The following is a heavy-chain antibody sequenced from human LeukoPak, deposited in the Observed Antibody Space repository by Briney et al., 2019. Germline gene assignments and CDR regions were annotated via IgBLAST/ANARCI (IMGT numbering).Heavy chain of an antibody. Sequence: PSETLSLTCTVSGGSISSGDYYWSWIRQPPGKGLEWIVYIYYSGSTYYNPSLKSRVTISVDTSKNQFSLKLSSVTAADTAVYYCARTLYSSSSLFGYWGQGTLVTVSS. CDR1: GGSISSGDYY. D-gene: IGHD6-6*01. CDR2: IYYSGST. CDR3: ARTLYSSSSLFGY. V-gene: IGHV4-30-4*01. J-gene: IGHJ4*02.